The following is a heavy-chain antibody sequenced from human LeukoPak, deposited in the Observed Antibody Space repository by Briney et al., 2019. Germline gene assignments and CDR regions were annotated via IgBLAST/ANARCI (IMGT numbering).Heavy chain of an antibody. D-gene: IGHD5-12*01. J-gene: IGHJ4*02. V-gene: IGHV4-34*01. Sequence: SETLSLTCAVYGGSFSGYYWSWIRQPPGKGLEWIGEINHSGSTNYNPSLKSRVTISVDTSKNQFSLKPSSVTAADTAVYYCARGGNSGLTYWGQGTLVTVSS. CDR3: ARGGNSGLTY. CDR2: INHSGST. CDR1: GGSFSGYY.